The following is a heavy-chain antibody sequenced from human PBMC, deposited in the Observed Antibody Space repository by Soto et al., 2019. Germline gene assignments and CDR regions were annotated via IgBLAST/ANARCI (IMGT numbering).Heavy chain of an antibody. Sequence: ASVKVSCKASGYTFTSYDINWVRQATGQGLEWMGWMNPNSGNTGYAQKFQGRVTMTRNTSISTAYMELSSLRSEDTAVYYCARGLVVVAATFYDYWGQGTLVTVSS. D-gene: IGHD2-15*01. J-gene: IGHJ4*02. CDR3: ARGLVVVAATFYDY. CDR2: MNPNSGNT. V-gene: IGHV1-8*01. CDR1: GYTFTSYD.